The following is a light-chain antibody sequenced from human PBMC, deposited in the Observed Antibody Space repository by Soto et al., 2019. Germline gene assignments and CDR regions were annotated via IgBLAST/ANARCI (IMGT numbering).Light chain of an antibody. J-gene: IGLJ3*02. Sequence: QSVLTQPPSVSGAPGQRVTISCTGSSSNIGAGYDVHWYQPLPGTAPKLLIYGNSNRPSGVPDRFSGSKSGTSASLAITGLQAEDEADYYCQSYDSRLSGSVFGGGTKVTVL. CDR3: QSYDSRLSGSV. CDR2: GNS. CDR1: SSNIGAGYD. V-gene: IGLV1-40*01.